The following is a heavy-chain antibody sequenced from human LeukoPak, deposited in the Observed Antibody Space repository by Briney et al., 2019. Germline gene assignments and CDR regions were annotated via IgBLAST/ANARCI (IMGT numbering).Heavy chain of an antibody. D-gene: IGHD1-14*01. Sequence: ASVKVSCKASGYTFTGYYMHWGRQAPGQGLEWMGWINPKSGGTNYLQKFQGRVTMTKDTSISTAYMELSRLRSDDTAVYYCARATAENDYWGQGTLVTVSS. CDR3: ARATAENDY. CDR2: INPKSGGT. CDR1: GYTFTGYY. V-gene: IGHV1-2*02. J-gene: IGHJ4*02.